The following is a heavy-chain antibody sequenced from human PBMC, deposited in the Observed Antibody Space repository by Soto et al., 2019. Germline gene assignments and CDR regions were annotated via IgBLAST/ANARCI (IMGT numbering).Heavy chain of an antibody. CDR1: GFSLTSGVVG. Sequence: QITLKESGPTLVKPTQTLTLTCTFSGFSLTSGVVGVGWIRQPPGEALEWLALIYWNDEKYYNPSLRNRLTITRDTSKNQVVLTMTNMDPVDTATYYCAHRLPGPSGYDVWGQGTTVTVSS. J-gene: IGHJ6*02. V-gene: IGHV2-5*01. CDR3: AHRLPGPSGYDV. CDR2: IYWNDEK. D-gene: IGHD6-13*01.